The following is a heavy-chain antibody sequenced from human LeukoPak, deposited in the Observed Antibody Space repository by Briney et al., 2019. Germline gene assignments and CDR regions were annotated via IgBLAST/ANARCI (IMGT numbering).Heavy chain of an antibody. CDR2: ISASKGNT. CDR1: GYTFPTYG. CDR3: ARDLYYCSSTSCQYEDSFDI. D-gene: IGHD2-2*01. Sequence: SVKVSCKTSGYTFPTYGISWVRQAPGQGLEWMGWISASKGNTFYAQKLQGRVTMTTDTSTSTAYMELRSLRSDDTAVYYCARDLYYCSSTSCQYEDSFDIWGQGTKVTVSS. J-gene: IGHJ3*02. V-gene: IGHV1-18*01.